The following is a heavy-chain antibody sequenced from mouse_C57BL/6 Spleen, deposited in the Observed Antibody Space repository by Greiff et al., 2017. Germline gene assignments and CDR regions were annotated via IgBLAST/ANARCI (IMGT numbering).Heavy chain of an antibody. J-gene: IGHJ2*01. CDR2: ISDGGSYT. Sequence: EVQLVESGGGLVKPGGSLKLSCAASGFTFSSYAMSWVRQTPEKRLEWVATISDGGSYTYYPDNVKGRFTISRDNAKNNLYLQMSHLKSEDTAMYYCARDLTGTRRGFDYWGQGTTLTVSS. CDR1: GFTFSSYA. D-gene: IGHD4-1*01. V-gene: IGHV5-4*01. CDR3: ARDLTGTRRGFDY.